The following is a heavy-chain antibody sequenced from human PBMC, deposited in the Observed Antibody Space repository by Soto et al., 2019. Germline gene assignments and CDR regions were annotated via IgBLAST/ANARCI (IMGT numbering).Heavy chain of an antibody. CDR3: ARVNGDYGFGYYYYYGMDV. CDR2: IYTSGST. D-gene: IGHD4-17*01. J-gene: IGHJ6*02. CDR1: GGSISSYC. Sequence: SETLSLTCTVSGGSISSYCWSWIRQPAGKGLEWIGRIYTSGSTNYNPSLKSRVTMSVDTSKNQFSLKLSSVTAADTAVYYCARVNGDYGFGYYYYYGMDVWGQGTTVTVSS. V-gene: IGHV4-4*07.